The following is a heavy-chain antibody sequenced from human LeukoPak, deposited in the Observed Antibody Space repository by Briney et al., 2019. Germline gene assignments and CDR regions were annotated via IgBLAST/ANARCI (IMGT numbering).Heavy chain of an antibody. CDR3: AKERGSTTHFDY. CDR2: ISYDGHT. D-gene: IGHD2-2*01. Sequence: PGRSLRLSCAASGFTFSTYGMHWVRQAPGKGLEWVTVISYDGHTNYADSVKGRFTISRDNSKNTLYLQMNGLRDEDTAVYYCAKERGSTTHFDYWGQGTLATVSS. J-gene: IGHJ4*02. V-gene: IGHV3-30*18. CDR1: GFTFSTYG.